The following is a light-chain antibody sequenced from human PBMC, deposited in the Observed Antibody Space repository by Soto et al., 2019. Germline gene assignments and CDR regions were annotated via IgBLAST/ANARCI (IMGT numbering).Light chain of an antibody. Sequence: DIQMTQSPSSLSASVGDRVTITCRASQTIATFLNWYQQKPGKAPKLLIYSASTLQSGVPSIFSGSGSGADFTLTISSLKPEDYATDYCQFSHTILTLGQATRLEIK. CDR1: QTIATF. J-gene: IGKJ5*01. CDR3: QFSHTILT. CDR2: SAS. V-gene: IGKV1-39*01.